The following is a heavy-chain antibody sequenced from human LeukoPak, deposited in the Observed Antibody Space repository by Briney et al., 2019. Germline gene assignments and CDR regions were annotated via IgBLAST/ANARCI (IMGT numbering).Heavy chain of an antibody. V-gene: IGHV3-74*01. CDR2: LNLDGTTR. D-gene: IGHD1-26*01. CDR3: ARESAGSYWG. J-gene: IGHJ4*02. CDR1: GFIFSNYW. Sequence: GGSLRLSCAGSGFIFSNYWMHWVRHAPGKGLVWVSRLNLDGTTRDYADSVKGRFTISRDNAKNTLSLQMNSLKVDDTAVYYCARESAGSYWGWGQGTLVTVSS.